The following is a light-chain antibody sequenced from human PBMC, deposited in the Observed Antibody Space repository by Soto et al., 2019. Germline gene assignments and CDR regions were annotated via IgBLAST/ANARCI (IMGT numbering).Light chain of an antibody. CDR2: WAS. J-gene: IGKJ1*01. CDR3: QQYYSTRT. CDR1: QSVLYSSNNKNY. Sequence: DIVMTQSPDSLAVSLGERATINCKSSQSVLYSSNNKNYLAWYQQKPGQPPKLLIYWASTRDSGVPDRFSGSASGTDFTLTISSRQAEDVAVYYCQQYYSTRTFGQGTKVEIK. V-gene: IGKV4-1*01.